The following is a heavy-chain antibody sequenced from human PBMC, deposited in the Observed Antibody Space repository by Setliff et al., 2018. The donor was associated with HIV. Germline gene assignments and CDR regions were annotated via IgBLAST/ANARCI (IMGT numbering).Heavy chain of an antibody. CDR2: MNPKSGKT. J-gene: IGHJ4*02. Sequence: ASVKVSCKASGYSFTNYDINWVRQATGQGLEWMGWMNPKSGKTGYAQKFQGRVTITRNTSISIVYMDLDSLRSDDAAVYYCARDHIAARSVDYWGQGTLVTV. D-gene: IGHD6-6*01. CDR3: ARDHIAARSVDY. CDR1: GYSFTNYD. V-gene: IGHV1-8*03.